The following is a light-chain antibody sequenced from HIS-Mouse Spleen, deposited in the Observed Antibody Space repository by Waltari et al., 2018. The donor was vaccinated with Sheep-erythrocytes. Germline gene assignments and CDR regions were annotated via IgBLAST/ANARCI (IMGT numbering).Light chain of an antibody. J-gene: IGLJ1*01. CDR3: SSYAGSNNYV. CDR2: EVS. V-gene: IGLV2-8*01. CDR1: SSDVGGYNY. Sequence: QSALTQPPSASGSPGQSVTISCTGTSSDVGGYNYVSWYQQHPGKAPKLMIYEVSKRASGAPDRFSGSKSGNTACLTVSGLQAEDEADYYCSSYAGSNNYVFGTGTKVTVL.